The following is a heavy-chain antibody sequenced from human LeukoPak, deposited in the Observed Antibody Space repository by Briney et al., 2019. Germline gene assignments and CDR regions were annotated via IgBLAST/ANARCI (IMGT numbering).Heavy chain of an antibody. Sequence: GGSLRLSCAASGFTFSSYGMSWVRQAPGKGLEWVSAITATSSSTHDADSVQGRFTISRDNSKNTLYLQMNSLRAEDTAIYYCAKWGCSGGSCYPFDYWGQGTLVTVSS. CDR1: GFTFSSYG. CDR2: ITATSSST. CDR3: AKWGCSGGSCYPFDY. D-gene: IGHD2-15*01. J-gene: IGHJ4*02. V-gene: IGHV3-23*01.